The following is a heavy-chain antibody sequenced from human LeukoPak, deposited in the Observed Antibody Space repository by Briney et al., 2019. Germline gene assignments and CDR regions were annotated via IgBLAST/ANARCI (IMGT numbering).Heavy chain of an antibody. J-gene: IGHJ3*02. CDR2: ISGSGGST. CDR3: VKDSTFWGYEDAFDI. CDR1: GFTFSSYA. V-gene: IGHV3-23*01. Sequence: GGSLRLSCAASGFTFSSYAMSWVRQAPGKGLEWVSGISGSGGSTYYADSVKGRFTISRDNSKNTLFLQMNSLRAEDTAVFYCVKDSTFWGYEDAFDIWGQGTMVTVSS. D-gene: IGHD3-16*01.